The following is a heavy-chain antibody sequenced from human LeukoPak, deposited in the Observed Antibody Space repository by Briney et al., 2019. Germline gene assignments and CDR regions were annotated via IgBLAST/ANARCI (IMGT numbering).Heavy chain of an antibody. CDR2: IYYSGST. CDR3: ARLGWWDS. CDR1: GDSVSNDKHY. Sequence: SETLSLTCTVSGDSVSNDKHYWGWVRQPPGKGLELIGSIYYSGSTYYNPSLNSRVTISVDTSKNQFSLKLSSVTAADTAVYYCARLGWWDSWGQGTLVTVSS. D-gene: IGHD2-15*01. V-gene: IGHV4-39*01. J-gene: IGHJ4*02.